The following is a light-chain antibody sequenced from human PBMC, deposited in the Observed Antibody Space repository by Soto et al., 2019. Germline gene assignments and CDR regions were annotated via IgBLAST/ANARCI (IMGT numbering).Light chain of an antibody. J-gene: IGLJ1*01. CDR1: SSDVGGYNY. CDR2: EVS. CDR3: SSYAGINNFYV. V-gene: IGLV2-8*01. Sequence: QSVLTQPPSASGSPGQSVAISCTGTSSDVGGYNYVSWYQQHPGKAPKLMIYEVSKRPSGVPDRFSGSKSDNTASLTVSGLQAEDEADYYCSSYAGINNFYVFGTGTKLTVL.